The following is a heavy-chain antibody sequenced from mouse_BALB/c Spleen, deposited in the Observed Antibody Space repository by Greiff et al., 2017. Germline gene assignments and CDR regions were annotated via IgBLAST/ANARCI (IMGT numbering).Heavy chain of an antibody. J-gene: IGHJ4*01. V-gene: IGHV5-17*02. CDR2: ISSGSSTI. CDR1: GFTFSSFG. Sequence: DVKLQESGGGLVQPGGSRKLSCAASGFTFSSFGMHWVRQAPEKGLEWVAYISSGSSTIYYADTVKGRFTISRDNPKNTLFLQMTSLRSEDTAMYYCARNDYDAMDYWGQGTSVTVSS. CDR3: ARNDYDAMDY.